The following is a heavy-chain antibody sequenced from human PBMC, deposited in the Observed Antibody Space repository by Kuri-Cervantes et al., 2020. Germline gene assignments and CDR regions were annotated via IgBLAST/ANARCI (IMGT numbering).Heavy chain of an antibody. V-gene: IGHV3-30*03. CDR1: GFTFSSYG. Sequence: GESLKISCAASGFTFSSYGMHWVRQAPGKGLEWVAVISYDGSNNYYADSVKGRFTISRDNSKNTLYLQMNSLRAEDTAVYYCARAKGYYVGIGYFDYWGQGTLVTVSS. D-gene: IGHD1-26*01. CDR3: ARAKGYYVGIGYFDY. CDR2: ISYDGSNN. J-gene: IGHJ4*02.